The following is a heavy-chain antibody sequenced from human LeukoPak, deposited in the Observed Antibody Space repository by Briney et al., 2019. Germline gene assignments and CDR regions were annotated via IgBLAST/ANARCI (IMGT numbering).Heavy chain of an antibody. CDR2: ISGDGGST. J-gene: IGHJ4*02. V-gene: IGHV3-43*02. CDR3: AKATSTYYYGSGSLDY. D-gene: IGHD3-10*01. CDR1: GVTFDDYA. Sequence: GGSLRLSCAASGVTFDDYAMHWVRHAPGEGLEWVSLISGDGGSTYYADSVKGRFTISRDNSKNSLYLQMNSLRTEDTALYYCAKATSTYYYGSGSLDYWGQGTLVTVSS.